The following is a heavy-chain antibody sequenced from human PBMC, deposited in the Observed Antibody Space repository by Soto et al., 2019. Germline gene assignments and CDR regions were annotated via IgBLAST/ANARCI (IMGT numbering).Heavy chain of an antibody. CDR3: ARELGTDWYFDL. D-gene: IGHD3-16*01. V-gene: IGHV4-34*01. Sequence: QVQLQQWGAGLLKPSETRSLTCAVYGGSFSSYYWSWIRQPPGKGLEWIGEINHSGSTNYNPSLKSRVTISVDTSNNQFSLQLTSVTAADTAVYYCARELGTDWYFDLWGRGTLVTVSS. J-gene: IGHJ2*01. CDR1: GGSFSSYY. CDR2: INHSGST.